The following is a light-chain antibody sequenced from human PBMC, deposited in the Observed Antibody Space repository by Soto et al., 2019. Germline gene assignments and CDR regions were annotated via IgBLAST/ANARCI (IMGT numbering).Light chain of an antibody. J-gene: IGKJ1*01. CDR3: QQYGSSGT. CDR2: GAS. V-gene: IGKV3-20*01. Sequence: IVLTQSPGTLSLPSRERATLSCRASQSVSNNYLAWYQQKPGQAPRRLIYGASNRATGIPDRFSGSGSGTDFTLTISRLEPEDFAVYYCQQYGSSGTFGQGTKVDIK. CDR1: QSVSNNY.